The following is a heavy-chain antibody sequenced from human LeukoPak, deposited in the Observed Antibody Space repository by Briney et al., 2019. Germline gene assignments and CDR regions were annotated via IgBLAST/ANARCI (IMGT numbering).Heavy chain of an antibody. J-gene: IGHJ4*02. Sequence: GGSLRLSCAASGFTFSSYAMHWVRQAPGKGLEWVALISYDGSNKYYADSVKGRFTISRDNSKNMLYLQMNSLRAEDTAVYYCARSRWAAAGRGRAYYFDYWGQGTLVTVSS. CDR3: ARSRWAAAGRGRAYYFDY. V-gene: IGHV3-30-3*01. CDR1: GFTFSSYA. D-gene: IGHD6-13*01. CDR2: ISYDGSNK.